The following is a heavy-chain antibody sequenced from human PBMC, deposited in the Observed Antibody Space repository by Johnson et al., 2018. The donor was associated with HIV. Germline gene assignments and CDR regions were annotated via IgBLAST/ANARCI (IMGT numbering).Heavy chain of an antibody. CDR3: ARDGVIRGVRYAFDL. D-gene: IGHD3-10*01. CDR1: GFTFSSYA. Sequence: QVQLVESGGGVVQPGRSLRLSCAASGFTFSSYAMHWVRQAPGKGLEWVAVISYDGSNKYYADSVKGRFTISRDNSKNTLYLQMNSLRAEDTAVYYCARDGVIRGVRYAFDLWGQGTMVSVSS. J-gene: IGHJ3*01. CDR2: ISYDGSNK. V-gene: IGHV3-30*04.